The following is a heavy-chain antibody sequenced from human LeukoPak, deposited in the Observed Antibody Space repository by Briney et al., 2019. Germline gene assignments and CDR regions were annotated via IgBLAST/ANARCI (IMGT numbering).Heavy chain of an antibody. Sequence: ASVKVSCKASGYTLTDYYLHWVRQAPGQGLKWMGWIYPNSGATHYAQSFQARVTMTRDTSIASSYMELTGLESDDTAVYYCARGRRILGGPENAGDFFDFWGQGSLVTVSS. D-gene: IGHD3-16*01. V-gene: IGHV1-2*02. J-gene: IGHJ4*01. CDR2: IYPNSGAT. CDR3: ARGRRILGGPENAGDFFDF. CDR1: GYTLTDYY.